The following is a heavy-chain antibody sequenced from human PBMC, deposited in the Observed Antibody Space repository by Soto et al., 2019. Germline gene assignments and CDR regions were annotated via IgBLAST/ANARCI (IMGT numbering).Heavy chain of an antibody. CDR3: ARFRYNSGWYSHFDF. D-gene: IGHD6-19*01. CDR2: IYHSGST. V-gene: IGHV4-30-2*01. J-gene: IGHJ4*02. CDR1: GGSISSGGYS. Sequence: SETLSLTCAVSGGSISSGGYSWSWIRQPPGKGLEWIGYIYHSGSTYYNPSLKSRVTISVDRSKNQFSLKMSSVTAADTAVYYCARFRYNSGWYSHFDFWGQGTLVTVSS.